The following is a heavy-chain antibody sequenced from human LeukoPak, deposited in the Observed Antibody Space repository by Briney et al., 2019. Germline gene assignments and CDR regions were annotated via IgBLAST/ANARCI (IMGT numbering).Heavy chain of an antibody. Sequence: GASVKVSCKASGYTFTSYYMHWVRQAPGQGLEWMGIINPSGGSTSYAQKFQGRVTMTTDTSTSTAYMELRSLRSDDTAVYYCARDHGGILWFGESTENELSLGVMPESVIFDYWGQGTLVTVSS. CDR1: GYTFTSYY. CDR3: ARDHGGILWFGESTENELSLGVMPESVIFDY. V-gene: IGHV1-46*01. D-gene: IGHD3-10*01. CDR2: INPSGGST. J-gene: IGHJ4*02.